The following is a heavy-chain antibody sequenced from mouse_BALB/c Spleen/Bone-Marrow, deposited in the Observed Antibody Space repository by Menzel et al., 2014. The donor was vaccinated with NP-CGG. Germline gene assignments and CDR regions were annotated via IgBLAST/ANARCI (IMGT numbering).Heavy chain of an antibody. CDR3: ARHPDYGNSPAWFAY. Sequence: EVKVVESGGGLVKPGGSLKLSCAASGFAFSSYDMSWVRQTPEKRLEWVATISSGGSYTFYPDSVKGRFTISRDNARNTLYLQMSSLRSEDTALYYCARHPDYGNSPAWFAYWGQGTLVTVSA. D-gene: IGHD2-1*01. V-gene: IGHV5-9*02. J-gene: IGHJ3*01. CDR1: GFAFSSYD. CDR2: ISSGGSYT.